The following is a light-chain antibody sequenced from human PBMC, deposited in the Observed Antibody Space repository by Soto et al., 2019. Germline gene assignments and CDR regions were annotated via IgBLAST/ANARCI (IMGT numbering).Light chain of an antibody. CDR2: STS. Sequence: QSVLTQPPSASGTPGQIVAISCSGSRSNIGSNTVTWYQQLPGTAPKLLIYSTSQRSSGVPGRFSGSKSGASASLSISGLQSEDEADYYFAAWDDRLDVYVFGTGTKLTVL. J-gene: IGLJ1*01. CDR1: RSNIGSNT. CDR3: AAWDDRLDVYV. V-gene: IGLV1-44*01.